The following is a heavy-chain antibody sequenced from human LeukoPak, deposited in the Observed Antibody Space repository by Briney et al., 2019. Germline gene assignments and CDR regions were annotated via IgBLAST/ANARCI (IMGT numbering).Heavy chain of an antibody. CDR2: IRYDGSNK. CDR3: AKWDHTVTSRPFDY. CDR1: GFTFSNYG. D-gene: IGHD4-17*01. Sequence: QSGGSLRLSCAASGFTFSNYGMHWVRQAPGKGLEWVAFIRYDGSNKYYADSVKGRFTISRDNSKNTLYLQMNSLRAEDTAVYYCAKWDHTVTSRPFDYWGQGTLVTVSS. V-gene: IGHV3-30*02. J-gene: IGHJ4*02.